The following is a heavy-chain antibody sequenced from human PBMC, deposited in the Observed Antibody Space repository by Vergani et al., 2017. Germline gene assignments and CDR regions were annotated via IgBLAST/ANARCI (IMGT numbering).Heavy chain of an antibody. D-gene: IGHD6-13*01. Sequence: QVQLQESGPGLVKPSQTLSLTCTVSGGSISSGDYYWSWIRQPPGKGLEWIGYIYYSGSTYYNPSLKSQVTLSVDTSKNQFSLNLSSVTAADTAVYYCARDRGYSSSWRVTPHYYYYGMDVWGQGTTVTVSS. CDR1: GGSISSGDYY. CDR2: IYYSGST. J-gene: IGHJ6*02. CDR3: ARDRGYSSSWRVTPHYYYYGMDV. V-gene: IGHV4-30-4*08.